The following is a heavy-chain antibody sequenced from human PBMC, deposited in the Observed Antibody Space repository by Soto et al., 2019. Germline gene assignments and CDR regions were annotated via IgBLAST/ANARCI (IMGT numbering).Heavy chain of an antibody. CDR3: VKMWSGYYSSDY. V-gene: IGHV3-64D*08. D-gene: IGHD3-3*01. CDR1: GFTFSSYC. J-gene: IGHJ4*02. CDR2: ISSNGGST. Sequence: GGSLRLSCSASGFTFSSYCMHWVRQAPGKGLEYVSAISSNGGSTYYADSAKGRFTISRDNSKNTLYLQMSSLRAEDTAVYYCVKMWSGYYSSDYWGQGTLVTVSS.